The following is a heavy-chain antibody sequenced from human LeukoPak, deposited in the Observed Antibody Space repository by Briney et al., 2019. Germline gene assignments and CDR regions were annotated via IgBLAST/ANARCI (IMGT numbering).Heavy chain of an antibody. J-gene: IGHJ4*02. D-gene: IGHD2-2*01. CDR2: IGRSGSTI. CDR3: ARVMGRYCSSTSCYVDY. Sequence: GGSLRLSCAASGFTFSDYYMTWIRQAPGKGLEWVSYIGRSGSTIYYANSVKGRFTISRDNSKNTLYLQMNSLRAEDTAVYYCARVMGRYCSSTSCYVDYWGQGTLVTVSS. CDR1: GFTFSDYY. V-gene: IGHV3-11*04.